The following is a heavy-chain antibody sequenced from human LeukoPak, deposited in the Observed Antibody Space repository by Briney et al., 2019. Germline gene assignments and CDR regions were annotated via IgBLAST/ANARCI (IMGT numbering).Heavy chain of an antibody. CDR3: AKAWGSYRLVDY. CDR1: GFNFSTYA. V-gene: IGHV3-23*01. Sequence: PGGSLRLSCAASGFNFSTYAMSWVRQAPGKGLEWVSAISGSGGSTYYADSVKGRFTISRDNSKNTLYLQMNSLRAEDTAVYYCAKAWGSYRLVDYWGQGTLVTVSS. J-gene: IGHJ4*02. D-gene: IGHD3-16*02. CDR2: ISGSGGST.